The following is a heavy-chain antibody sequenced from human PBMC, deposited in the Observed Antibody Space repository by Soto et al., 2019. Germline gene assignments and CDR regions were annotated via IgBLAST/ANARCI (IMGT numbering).Heavy chain of an antibody. D-gene: IGHD1-26*01. J-gene: IGHJ6*02. CDR1: GFTFSSYG. CDR3: AKDQGWELPPLVYYGMDV. CDR2: ISYDGSNK. Sequence: LRLSCAASGFTFSSYGMHWVRQAPGKGLEWVAVISYDGSNKYYADSVKGRFTISRDNSKNTLYLQMNSLRAEDTAVYYCAKDQGWELPPLVYYGMDVWGQGTTVTVSS. V-gene: IGHV3-30*18.